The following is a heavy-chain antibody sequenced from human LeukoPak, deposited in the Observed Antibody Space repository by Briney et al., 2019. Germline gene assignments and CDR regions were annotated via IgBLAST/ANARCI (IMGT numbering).Heavy chain of an antibody. D-gene: IGHD5-24*01. CDR1: GFTFDDYA. J-gene: IGHJ5*02. CDR3: AKARDGFDWGFDP. Sequence: SLRLSCAASGFTFDDYAMHWVRQAPGKGLEWVSGISWNSGSIGYADSVKGRFTISRDNAKNSLYLQMNSLRAEDTALYYCAKARDGFDWGFDPWGQGTLVTVSS. CDR2: ISWNSGSI. V-gene: IGHV3-9*01.